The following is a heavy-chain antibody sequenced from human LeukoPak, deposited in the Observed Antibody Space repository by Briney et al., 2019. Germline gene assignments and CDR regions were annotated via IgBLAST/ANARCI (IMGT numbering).Heavy chain of an antibody. CDR2: ISGSGGST. V-gene: IGHV3-23*01. Sequence: PGGSLRLSCAASGFTFSSYAMSWVRQAPGKGLEWVSAISGSGGSTYYADSVKGRFTISRDNSKNTLYLQMNSLRAEDTAVYYCAKDLDPYYYDSSGPGIDYWGQGTLVTVSS. CDR1: GFTFSSYA. J-gene: IGHJ4*02. CDR3: AKDLDPYYYDSSGPGIDY. D-gene: IGHD3-22*01.